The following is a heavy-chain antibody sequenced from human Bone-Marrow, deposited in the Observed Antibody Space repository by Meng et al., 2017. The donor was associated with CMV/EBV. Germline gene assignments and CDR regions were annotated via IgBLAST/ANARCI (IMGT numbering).Heavy chain of an antibody. CDR3: VRDFYFDNTGYYGLGP. Sequence: GESLKISCAASGFIFSSYEMNWVRQAPGKGPEWVAHISDSGNTIYYADSVRGRFTISRDDAKNSLFLQMDSLRAEDTALYFCVRDFYFDNTGYYGLGPWGQGTPVTVSS. CDR1: GFIFSSYE. D-gene: IGHD3-22*01. J-gene: IGHJ5*02. V-gene: IGHV3-48*03. CDR2: ISDSGNTI.